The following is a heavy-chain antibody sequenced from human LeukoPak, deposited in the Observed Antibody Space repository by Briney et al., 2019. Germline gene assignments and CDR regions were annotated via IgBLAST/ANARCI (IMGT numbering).Heavy chain of an antibody. CDR1: GFSVSSNY. CDR3: ARTDETAPAEDFQH. Sequence: QTGGSLRLSCAASGFSVSSNYMSWVRQAPGKGLEWVSVIYSGGSTYYADSVKGRFTISRDNSKNTLYLQMKSLRAEDTAVYYCARTDETAPAEDFQHWGQGTLVTVSS. CDR2: IYSGGST. D-gene: IGHD2-21*02. J-gene: IGHJ1*01. V-gene: IGHV3-53*01.